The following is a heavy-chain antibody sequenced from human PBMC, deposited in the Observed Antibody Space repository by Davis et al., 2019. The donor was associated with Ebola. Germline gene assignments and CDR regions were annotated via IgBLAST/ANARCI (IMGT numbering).Heavy chain of an antibody. Sequence: GESLKISCAASGFTFSSNSMNWVRQAPGKGLEWVSFISSSSNYIYYADSVKGRFTISRDNAKNSLYLQMNSLRDEDTAVYYCARGLDIAVAGTAGWGQGTLVTVSS. CDR2: ISSSSNYI. CDR1: GFTFSSNS. CDR3: ARGLDIAVAGTAG. D-gene: IGHD6-19*01. V-gene: IGHV3-21*01. J-gene: IGHJ4*02.